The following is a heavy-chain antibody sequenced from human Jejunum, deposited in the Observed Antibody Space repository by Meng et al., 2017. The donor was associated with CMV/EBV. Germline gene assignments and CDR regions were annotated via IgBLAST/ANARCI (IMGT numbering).Heavy chain of an antibody. CDR3: ATHLNNFGVVAAIDY. V-gene: IGHV3-53*01. Sequence: GFSVSTKYMSWVRQATGKGLEWVSVTYTGGRTNYGGSVQGRFTVSRDTSNNTLYLQMNSLRAEDTAIYYCATHLNNFGVVAAIDYWGQGTLVTVSS. CDR1: GFSVSTKY. J-gene: IGHJ4*02. CDR2: TYTGGRT. D-gene: IGHD3-3*01.